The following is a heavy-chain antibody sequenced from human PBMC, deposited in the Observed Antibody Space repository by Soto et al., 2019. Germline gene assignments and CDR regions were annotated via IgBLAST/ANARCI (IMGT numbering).Heavy chain of an antibody. V-gene: IGHV3-11*06. CDR1: GFTFSDYY. Sequence: GGSLRLSCAASGFTFSDYYMSWIRQAPGKGLEWVSYISSSSSYTNYADSVKGRFTISRDNAKNSLYLQMNSLRAEDTAVYYCARYGALLDPLYKWFDPWGQGTLVTVSS. J-gene: IGHJ5*02. D-gene: IGHD2-15*01. CDR2: ISSSSSYT. CDR3: ARYGALLDPLYKWFDP.